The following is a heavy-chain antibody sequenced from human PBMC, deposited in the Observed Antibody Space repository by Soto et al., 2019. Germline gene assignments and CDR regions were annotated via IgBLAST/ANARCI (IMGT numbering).Heavy chain of an antibody. CDR1: GFLLSTTRVG. V-gene: IGHV2-5*02. Sequence: QITLKESGPTLVKPTQTLTLTCTFSGFLLSTTRVGVGWIRQPPGKALEWLALIYWDDDKRYSPFLKSRLTLXXXTXXNQVVLTMTNMDPMDTATYFCAHTLVAGLGYYFDYWGQGTLVTVSS. D-gene: IGHD6-19*01. CDR2: IYWDDDK. J-gene: IGHJ4*02. CDR3: AHTLVAGLGYYFDY.